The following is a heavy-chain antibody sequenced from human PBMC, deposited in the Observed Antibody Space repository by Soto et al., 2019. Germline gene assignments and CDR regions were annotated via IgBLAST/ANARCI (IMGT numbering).Heavy chain of an antibody. J-gene: IGHJ4*02. CDR3: ARDSPSIYGDYVGIDY. CDR1: GYTFTSYD. V-gene: IGHV1-8*01. D-gene: IGHD4-17*01. Sequence: GASVKVSCKASGYTFTSYDINWVRQATGQGLEWMGWMSPNSGNTDYAQKLQGRVTMTTDTSTSTAYMELRSLRSDDTAVYYCARDSPSIYGDYVGIDYWGQGTLVTVSS. CDR2: MSPNSGNT.